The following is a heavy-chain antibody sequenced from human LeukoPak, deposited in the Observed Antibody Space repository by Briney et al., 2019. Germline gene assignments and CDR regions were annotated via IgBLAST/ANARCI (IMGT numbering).Heavy chain of an antibody. D-gene: IGHD6-13*01. J-gene: IGHJ4*02. CDR2: ISSTGNTI. Sequence: GGSLRLSCAASGFTFSSYEMNWVRQAPGKGLEWVSYISSTGNTIYYADSLKGRFTVSRDNAENSLYLQMSSLRAEDTAVYYCARLSHSSSWSQDGYWGQGTLVTVSS. CDR1: GFTFSSYE. V-gene: IGHV3-48*03. CDR3: ARLSHSSSWSQDGY.